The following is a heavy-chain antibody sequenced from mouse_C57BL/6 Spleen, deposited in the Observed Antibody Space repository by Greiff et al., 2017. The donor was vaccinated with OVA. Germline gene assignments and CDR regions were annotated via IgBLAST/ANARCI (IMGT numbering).Heavy chain of an antibody. CDR3: AIYGYDFDY. CDR1: GYSITSGYY. V-gene: IGHV3-6*01. Sequence: DVQLVESGPGLVKPSQSLSLTCSVTGYSITSGYYWNWIRQFPGNKLEWMGYISYDGSNNYNPSLKNRISITRDTSKNQFFLKLNSVTTEDTATYYCAIYGYDFDYWGQGTTLTVSS. CDR2: ISYDGSN. J-gene: IGHJ2*01. D-gene: IGHD2-2*01.